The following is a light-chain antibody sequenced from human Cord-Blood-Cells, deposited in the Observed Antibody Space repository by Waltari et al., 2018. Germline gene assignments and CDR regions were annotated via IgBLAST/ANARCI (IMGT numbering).Light chain of an antibody. CDR2: AAS. CDR1: QSISSY. Sequence: DIQITQCPSSLYASVADRVTITCRASQSISSYLNWYQQKPGKAPKLLIYAASSLQSGVPSRFSGSGSGTDFTLTISSLQPEDFATYYCQQSYSTPPITFGQGTRLEIK. CDR3: QQSYSTPPIT. J-gene: IGKJ5*01. V-gene: IGKV1-39*01.